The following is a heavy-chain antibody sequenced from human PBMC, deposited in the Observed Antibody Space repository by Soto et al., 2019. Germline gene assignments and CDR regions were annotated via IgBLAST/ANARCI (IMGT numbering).Heavy chain of an antibody. CDR2: ISYDGSKV. J-gene: IGHJ5*02. D-gene: IGHD2-2*01. Sequence: QVQLVESGGGVVQPGRSLRLSCAASGFTFSTYTMHWVRQAPGKGLDWVAVISYDGSKVYYADSVTGRFTISIDNSRNTLYLQMNSLRVEDTAVYYCARAPVEDLVVVPAARGWFDPWGQGTLVTVSS. V-gene: IGHV3-30-3*01. CDR1: GFTFSTYT. CDR3: ARAPVEDLVVVPAARGWFDP.